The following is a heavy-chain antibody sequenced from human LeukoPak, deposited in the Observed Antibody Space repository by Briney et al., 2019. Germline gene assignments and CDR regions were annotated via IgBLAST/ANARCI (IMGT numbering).Heavy chain of an antibody. J-gene: IGHJ4*02. V-gene: IGHV4-61*02. D-gene: IGHD3-10*01. Sequence: SETLSLTCTVSGGSISSGSYYWSWIRQPAGKGLEWIGRIYTSGSTNYNPSLKSRVTISVDTSKNQFSLRLSSVTAADTAVYYCARDVWFGAGRTFEYWGQGTLVTVSS. CDR3: ARDVWFGAGRTFEY. CDR2: IYTSGST. CDR1: GGSISSGSYY.